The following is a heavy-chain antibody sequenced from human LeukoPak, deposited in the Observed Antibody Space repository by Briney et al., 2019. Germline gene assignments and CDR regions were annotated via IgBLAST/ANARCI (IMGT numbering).Heavy chain of an antibody. V-gene: IGHV3-7*01. CDR3: ARLMFLWPPIYFDY. J-gene: IGHJ4*02. Sequence: PGGSLRLSCAASGSTFSTYWMSWVRQAPGKGLEWVANIKQDGSETFYVDSVKGRFTISRDNARNSVNLQMNSLRDEDTAVYYCARLMFLWPPIYFDYWGQGTLVTVSS. D-gene: IGHD2-8*01. CDR2: IKQDGSET. CDR1: GSTFSTYW.